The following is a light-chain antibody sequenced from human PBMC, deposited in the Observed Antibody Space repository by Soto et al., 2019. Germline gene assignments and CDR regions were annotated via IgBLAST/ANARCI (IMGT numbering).Light chain of an antibody. V-gene: IGKV1-17*01. CDR2: NTS. J-gene: IGKJ1*01. CDR3: LQHKSYPWT. CDR1: LDIGND. Sequence: DIHMSQSPSSLSASIGYRFSITCRASLDIGNDLDWYEQKTGKAPKRLLYNTSTLQSGVPSRFRGAGSGAEFTLTINGLQSEDFETYFRLQHKSYPWTFGQGTKVDIK.